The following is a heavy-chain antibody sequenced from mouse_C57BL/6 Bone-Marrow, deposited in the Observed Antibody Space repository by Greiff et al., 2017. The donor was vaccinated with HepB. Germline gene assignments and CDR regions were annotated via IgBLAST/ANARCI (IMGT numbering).Heavy chain of an antibody. CDR1: GFSLTSYG. J-gene: IGHJ1*03. Sequence: VQLQESGPGLVQPSQCLSISCTVSGFSLTSYGVHWVRQSPGKGLEWLGVIWSGGSTDYNAAFISSLSISKDNSKSQVFFKMNSLQADDTAIYYCARTPITTVVASGHWYFDVWGTGTTVTVSS. CDR3: ARTPITTVVASGHWYFDV. CDR2: IWSGGST. D-gene: IGHD1-1*01. V-gene: IGHV2-2*01.